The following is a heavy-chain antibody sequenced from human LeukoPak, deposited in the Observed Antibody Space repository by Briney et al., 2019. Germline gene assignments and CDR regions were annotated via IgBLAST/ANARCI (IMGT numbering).Heavy chain of an antibody. CDR1: GYSFTGYY. CDR3: ARDRLRSGSLHYYYGMDV. Sequence: ASVWVSCKDSGYSFTGYYMHWVRPAPRQGGERVGWIYPNGSGTNYAQKFQCRVTMTRDMSISTAYMELSRLRSDDAAVYYCARDRLRSGSLHYYYGMDVWGQGTTVTVSS. D-gene: IGHD3-10*01. J-gene: IGHJ6*02. CDR2: IYPNGSGT. V-gene: IGHV1-2*02.